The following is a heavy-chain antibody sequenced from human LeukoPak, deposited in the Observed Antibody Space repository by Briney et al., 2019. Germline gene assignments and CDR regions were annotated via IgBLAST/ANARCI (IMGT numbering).Heavy chain of an antibody. D-gene: IGHD2-21*01. Sequence: GGSLRLSCAASGFIFSSYSMNWVRQAPGKGLEWVSSISSSSSYIYYADSVKGRFTISRDNAKNSLYLQMNSLRAEDTAVYYCARDIRPLSYMDVWGKGTTVTVSS. J-gene: IGHJ6*03. CDR2: ISSSSSYI. CDR3: ARDIRPLSYMDV. CDR1: GFIFSSYS. V-gene: IGHV3-21*01.